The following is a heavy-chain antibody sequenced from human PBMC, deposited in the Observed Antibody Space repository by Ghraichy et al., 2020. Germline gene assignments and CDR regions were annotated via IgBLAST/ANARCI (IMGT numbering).Heavy chain of an antibody. D-gene: IGHD3-16*01. CDR2: INHSGST. V-gene: IGHV4-34*01. CDR3: ARVSARLGPYYYYYGMDV. CDR1: GGSFSGYY. J-gene: IGHJ6*02. Sequence: SETLSLTCAVYGGSFSGYYWSWIRQPPGKGLEWIGEINHSGSTNYNPSLKSRVTISVDTSKNQFSLKLSSVTAADTAVYYCARVSARLGPYYYYYGMDVWGQGTTVTVSS.